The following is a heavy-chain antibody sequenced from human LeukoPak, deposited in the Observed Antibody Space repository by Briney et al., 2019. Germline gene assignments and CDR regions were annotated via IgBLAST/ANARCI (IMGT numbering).Heavy chain of an antibody. D-gene: IGHD1-26*01. V-gene: IGHV4-4*07. CDR1: GGSISSYY. CDR2: IYTSGST. J-gene: IGHJ3*02. Sequence: PSETLSLTCTVSGGSISSYYWSWIRQPAGKGLEWIGRIYTSGSTNYNPSLKSRVTMSVDTSKNQFSLKLSSVTAADTAVYYCARGLVGATGGRSAFDIWGQGTMVTVSS. CDR3: ARGLVGATGGRSAFDI.